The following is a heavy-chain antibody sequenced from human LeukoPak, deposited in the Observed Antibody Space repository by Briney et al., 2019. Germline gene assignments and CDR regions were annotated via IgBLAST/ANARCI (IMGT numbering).Heavy chain of an antibody. J-gene: IGHJ6*03. D-gene: IGHD6-13*01. V-gene: IGHV3-20*04. Sequence: GGSLRPSCAASGFTFDDYGMSWVRQAPGKGLEWVSGINWNGGSTGYADTVKGRFTISRDNAKNSLYLQMNSLRAEDTALYYCARRYSSSWYGDYYYYMDVWGKGTTVTVSS. CDR2: INWNGGST. CDR1: GFTFDDYG. CDR3: ARRYSSSWYGDYYYYMDV.